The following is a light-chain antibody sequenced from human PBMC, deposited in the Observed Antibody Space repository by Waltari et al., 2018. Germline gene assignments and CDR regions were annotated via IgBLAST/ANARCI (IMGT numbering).Light chain of an antibody. J-gene: IGLJ3*02. CDR1: ILGNKY. CDR2: QDT. V-gene: IGLV3-1*01. Sequence: SYELTQPPSVSVSPGQTASITCSGDILGNKYASWYQQRPGQSPRLVIYQDTKRPSEIPERFSGSKSANAATLTITGTQAMDEADYYCQALGTGAWVFGGGTKLTVL. CDR3: QALGTGAWV.